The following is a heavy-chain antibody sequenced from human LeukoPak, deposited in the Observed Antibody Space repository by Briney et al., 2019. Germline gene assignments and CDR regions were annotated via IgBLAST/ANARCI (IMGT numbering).Heavy chain of an antibody. CDR2: TYNDGNT. CDR1: GGSISSSSYY. J-gene: IGHJ4*02. D-gene: IGHD3-10*01. CDR3: ARGSLFRGPLTY. Sequence: SETLSLTCTVSGGSISSSSYYWGWIRQPPGKGLEWIGFTYNDGNTNYNPSLKSRVNISVDTSKNQFSLNLNSVTAADTAIYYCARGSLFRGPLTYWGQGTLVTGSS. V-gene: IGHV4-61*05.